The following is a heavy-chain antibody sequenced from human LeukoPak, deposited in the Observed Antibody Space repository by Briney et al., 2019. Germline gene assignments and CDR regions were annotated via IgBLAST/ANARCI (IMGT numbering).Heavy chain of an antibody. CDR3: ARARDSSSSYYFDY. CDR1: GYTFTSHW. Sequence: GASLQISFKASGYTFTSHWIGWGRRRPGKGLGWMGIIYPGDSDTRYSPSFQGQVTISAGKPITTAYLPWSSLKASDTAMYYCARARDSSSSYYFDYWGQGTLVTVSS. J-gene: IGHJ4*02. D-gene: IGHD3-22*01. V-gene: IGHV5-51*04. CDR2: IYPGDSDT.